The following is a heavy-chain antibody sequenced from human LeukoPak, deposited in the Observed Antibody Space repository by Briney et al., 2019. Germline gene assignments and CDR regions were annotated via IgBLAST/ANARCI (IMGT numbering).Heavy chain of an antibody. CDR1: GFTFSSYG. Sequence: GRSLRLPCAVPGFTFSSYGMHWVRQAPGKGLEWVAVIWYDGSNKYYADSVKGRFTISRDNSKNTLYLQMNSLRAEDTAVYYCARDRHIAVAGPGDYWGQGTLVTVSS. V-gene: IGHV3-33*01. CDR2: IWYDGSNK. D-gene: IGHD6-19*01. J-gene: IGHJ4*02. CDR3: ARDRHIAVAGPGDY.